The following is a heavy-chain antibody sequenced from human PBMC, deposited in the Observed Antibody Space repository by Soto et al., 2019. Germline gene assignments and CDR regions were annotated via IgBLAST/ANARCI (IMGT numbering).Heavy chain of an antibody. J-gene: IGHJ6*02. V-gene: IGHV4-39*01. CDR1: GGSISSSSYY. Sequence: SETLSLTCTVSGGSISSSSYYWGWIRQPPGKGLEWIGSIYYSGSTYYNPSLKSRVTISVDTSKNQFSLKLSSVTAADTAVYYCARLRYYYDSSGYYSGVHYYYGMDVWGQGTTVTVSS. CDR2: IYYSGST. D-gene: IGHD3-22*01. CDR3: ARLRYYYDSSGYYSGVHYYYGMDV.